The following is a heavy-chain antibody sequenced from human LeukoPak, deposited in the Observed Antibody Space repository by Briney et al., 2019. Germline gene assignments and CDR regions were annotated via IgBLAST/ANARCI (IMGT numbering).Heavy chain of an antibody. CDR2: ISYDGSNK. CDR3: ARDSELEDY. D-gene: IGHD1-1*01. V-gene: IGHV3-30*03. Sequence: GGSLRLSCAASGFTFSSYGMHWVRQAPGKGLEWVAVISYDGSNKYYADSVKGRFTISRDDSKNTLYLQMNSLRAEDTAVYYCARDSELEDYWGQGTLVTVSS. CDR1: GFTFSSYG. J-gene: IGHJ4*02.